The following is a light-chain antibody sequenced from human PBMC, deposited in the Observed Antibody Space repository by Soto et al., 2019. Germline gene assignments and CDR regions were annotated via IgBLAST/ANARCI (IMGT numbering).Light chain of an antibody. V-gene: IGKV1-5*01. J-gene: IGKJ2*01. CDR2: DAS. CDR1: QSITTW. CDR3: QQYNTYTYT. Sequence: DIQMTQSPPTLSASVGDRVTITCRASQSITTWLAWYQQKPGKAPKLLIYDASSLESRVPSRFSGSGSGTEFTLTISGLRPDDFATYYCQQYNTYTYTFGQGTKLKIK.